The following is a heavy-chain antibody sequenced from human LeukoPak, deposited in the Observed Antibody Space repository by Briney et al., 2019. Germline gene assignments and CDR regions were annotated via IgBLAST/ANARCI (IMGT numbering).Heavy chain of an antibody. D-gene: IGHD4-17*01. CDR1: GFTFSSYE. CDR2: ISSSGSSI. V-gene: IGHV3-48*03. J-gene: IGHJ4*02. Sequence: PGGSLRLSCAASGFTFSSYEMNWVRQAPGKGLEWVSYISSSGSSIYYADSVKGRFTISGDNAKNSLYLQMNSLRAEDTAVYYCAREGAFGDRDYWGQGTLVTVSS. CDR3: AREGAFGDRDY.